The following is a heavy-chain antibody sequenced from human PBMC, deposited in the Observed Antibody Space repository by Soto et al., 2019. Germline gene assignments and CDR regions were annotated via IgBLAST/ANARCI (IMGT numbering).Heavy chain of an antibody. J-gene: IGHJ5*02. CDR3: ATLSNDFWSGPNNWFDP. Sequence: ASVKVSCKVSGYTLTELSMHWVRQAPGKGLEWMGGFDPEDGETIYAQKFQGRVTMTEDTSTDTAYMELSSLRSEDTAVYYCATLSNDFWSGPNNWFDPWGHGTLATVSS. CDR2: FDPEDGET. V-gene: IGHV1-24*01. D-gene: IGHD3-3*01. CDR1: GYTLTELS.